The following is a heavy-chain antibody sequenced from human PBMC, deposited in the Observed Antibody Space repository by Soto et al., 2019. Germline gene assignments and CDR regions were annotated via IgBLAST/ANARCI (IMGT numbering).Heavy chain of an antibody. CDR2: ISYDGSNK. Sequence: GGSLRLSCAASGFTFSSYAVHWVRQAPGKGLEWVAVISYDGSNKYYADSVKGRFTISRDNSKNTLYLQMNSLRAEDTAVYYCARDLHYYDFWSGYYTSVYYYYGIDVWGQGTTVTVSS. CDR3: ARDLHYYDFWSGYYTSVYYYYGIDV. D-gene: IGHD3-3*01. J-gene: IGHJ6*02. CDR1: GFTFSSYA. V-gene: IGHV3-30-3*01.